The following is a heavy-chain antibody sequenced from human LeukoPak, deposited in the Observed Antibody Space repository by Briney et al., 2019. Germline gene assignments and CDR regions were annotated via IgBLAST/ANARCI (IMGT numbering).Heavy chain of an antibody. J-gene: IGHJ4*02. CDR2: IKQDGGEK. D-gene: IGHD1-26*01. CDR1: GFTFSSYW. CDR3: ARVRWAGGTWAFDY. V-gene: IGHV3-7*01. Sequence: GGSLRLSCAASGFTFSSYWMGWVRQAPGKGLEWVANIKQDGGEKYYVDSVKGRFTISRDNAKNSLDLQMHSLRAEDTALYYCARVRWAGGTWAFDYWGQGTLVTVSS.